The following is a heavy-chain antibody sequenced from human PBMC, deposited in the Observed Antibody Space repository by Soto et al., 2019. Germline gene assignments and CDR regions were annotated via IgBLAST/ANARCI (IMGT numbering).Heavy chain of an antibody. CDR3: ARARDSSGFPFYFDY. D-gene: IGHD3-22*01. CDR2: ISSSSTI. Sequence: GGSLRLSCAASGFTFSSYSMNWVRQAPGKGLEWVSYISSSSTIYYADSVKGRFTISRDNAKNSLYLQMNSLRDEDTAVYYCARARDSSGFPFYFDYWGQGTLVTVSS. J-gene: IGHJ4*02. V-gene: IGHV3-48*02. CDR1: GFTFSSYS.